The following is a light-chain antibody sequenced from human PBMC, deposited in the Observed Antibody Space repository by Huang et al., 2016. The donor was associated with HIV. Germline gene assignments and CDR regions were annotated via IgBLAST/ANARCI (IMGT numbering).Light chain of an antibody. V-gene: IGKV1-9*01. Sequence: IQLTQSPSSLSASVGDRVTITCRASQGISHYLAWYQHQPGKAPKLLIYAASTLYTGVPSMFSGSGSGTGFTLTISSLQPEDFATYYCQQLDSYPVTFGGGTKVDIK. CDR1: QGISHY. J-gene: IGKJ4*01. CDR2: AAS. CDR3: QQLDSYPVT.